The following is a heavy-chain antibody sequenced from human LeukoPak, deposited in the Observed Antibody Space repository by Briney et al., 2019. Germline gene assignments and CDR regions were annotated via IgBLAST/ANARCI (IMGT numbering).Heavy chain of an antibody. CDR1: GGSISNYY. Sequence: SETLSLTCIVSGGSISNYYWSWFRQPPGKGLEWIGYIYQSGATSYNPSLRSRVTISIDMSKNQISLKLGSVTAADTAVYYCARETTGLAQYFDYWGQGTLVTVSS. CDR2: IYQSGAT. CDR3: ARETTGLAQYFDY. D-gene: IGHD4-11*01. V-gene: IGHV4-59*12. J-gene: IGHJ4*02.